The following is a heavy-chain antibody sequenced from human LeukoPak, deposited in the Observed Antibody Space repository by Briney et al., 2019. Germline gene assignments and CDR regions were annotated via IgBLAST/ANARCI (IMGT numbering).Heavy chain of an antibody. CDR1: GFTVSSNY. J-gene: IGHJ4*02. Sequence: SGGSLRLSCAASGFTVSSNYMSWVRQAPGKGLEWVSVIYSGGSTYYADSVKGRFAISRDNSKNTLYLQMNSLRAEDTAVYYCARDISGSLDYWGQGTLVTVSS. D-gene: IGHD3-22*01. CDR2: IYSGGST. CDR3: ARDISGSLDY. V-gene: IGHV3-66*01.